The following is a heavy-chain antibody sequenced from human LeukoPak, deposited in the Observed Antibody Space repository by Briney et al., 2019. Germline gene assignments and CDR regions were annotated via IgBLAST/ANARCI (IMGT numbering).Heavy chain of an antibody. D-gene: IGHD7-27*01. CDR1: GFSLSTSG. V-gene: IGHV3-30*02. J-gene: IGHJ4*02. Sequence: PGGSLRLSCAASGFSLSTSGMHWIRQAPGKGLEWVAFIQSDGGNEYYADSVKGRFTISRDNSKNTVHLQMNSLRAEDTAMYYCVRDGAHWDLDYWGQGTLVTVSS. CDR3: VRDGAHWDLDY. CDR2: IQSDGGNE.